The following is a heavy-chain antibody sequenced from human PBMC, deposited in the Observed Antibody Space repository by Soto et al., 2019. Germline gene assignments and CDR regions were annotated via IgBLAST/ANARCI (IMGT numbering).Heavy chain of an antibody. V-gene: IGHV1-2*02. CDR3: ARGGGTILAPLP. CDR2: INPNSGAT. Sequence: QVQLVQSGAEVKKPGASVKVSCKASGYTFTGYFMHWVRQAPGQGLEWMGWINPNSGATKYAQKFQGRVTLSRDPSIRTAYMALSGLRPDDTAVYYCARGGGTILAPLPWGQGTLVTFSS. J-gene: IGHJ5*02. CDR1: GYTFTGYF. D-gene: IGHD3-3*01.